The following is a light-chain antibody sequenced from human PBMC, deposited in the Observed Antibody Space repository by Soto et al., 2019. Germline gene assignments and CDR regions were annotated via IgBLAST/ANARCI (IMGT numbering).Light chain of an antibody. V-gene: IGLV1-47*01. CDR3: AAWDDSLSGVV. Sequence: QLVLTQPPSASGTPGQRDTISCSGSSSNIGSNYVYWYQQLPGTAPKLLIYGTNQRPSGVPDRFSGSKSGTSASLAISGLRSEDEADYYCAAWDDSLSGVVFGGGTKLTVL. CDR2: GTN. CDR1: SSNIGSNY. J-gene: IGLJ2*01.